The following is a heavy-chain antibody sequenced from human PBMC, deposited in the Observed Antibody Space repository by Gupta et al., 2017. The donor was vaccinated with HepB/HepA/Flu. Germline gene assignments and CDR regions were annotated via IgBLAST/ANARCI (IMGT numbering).Heavy chain of an antibody. J-gene: IGHJ3*02. V-gene: IGHV3-30-3*01. Sequence: QVQLVESGGGVVQPGRSLRLSCAASGFTFSSYAMHWVRQAPGKGLEWVAVISYDGSNKYYADSVKGRFTISRDNSKNTLYLQMNSLRAEDTAVYYCARDRKWKYYDSSGLFDIWGQGTMVTVSS. CDR1: GFTFSSYA. CDR3: ARDRKWKYYDSSGLFDI. D-gene: IGHD3-22*01. CDR2: ISYDGSNK.